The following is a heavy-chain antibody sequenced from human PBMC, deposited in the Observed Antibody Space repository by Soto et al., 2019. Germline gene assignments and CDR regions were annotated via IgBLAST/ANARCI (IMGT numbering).Heavy chain of an antibody. CDR1: GFNFGGSW. CDR3: ASEHYFGLDY. Sequence: EVQLVESGGGLVQPGGSLGLSCAASGFNFGGSWMTWVRQALGKGLEWLAKINPDGSGEYYVDSVKGRFTISRDNAESSLFFQMDSLRDEDTAVYFCASEHYFGLDYWGQGTLVTVSS. V-gene: IGHV3-7*01. D-gene: IGHD1-26*01. CDR2: INPDGSGE. J-gene: IGHJ4*02.